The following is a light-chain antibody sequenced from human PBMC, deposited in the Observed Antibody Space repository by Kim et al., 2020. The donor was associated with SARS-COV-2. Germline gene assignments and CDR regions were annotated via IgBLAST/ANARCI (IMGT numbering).Light chain of an antibody. V-gene: IGLV1-51*01. CDR3: GTWESSLSVWL. J-gene: IGLJ3*02. CDR2: DNN. CDR1: SSSNGTDY. Sequence: GQKVTISCAGSSSSNGTDYGSWYQQRPDTVPKVLIYDNNKRPSGIPDRFSGSKSGTSGTLDITGRQTGDEADYYCGTWESSLSVWLFGGGTKVTVL.